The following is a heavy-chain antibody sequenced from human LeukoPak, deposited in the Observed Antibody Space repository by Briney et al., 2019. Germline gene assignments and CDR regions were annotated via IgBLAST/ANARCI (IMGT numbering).Heavy chain of an antibody. CDR3: ARVHWGEWTRFDY. V-gene: IGHV4-39*07. D-gene: IGHD7-27*01. CDR2: IYYTGST. Sequence: PSETLSLTCTVSGGSISTSSYYWGWIRQPPGKGLEWIGSIYYTGSTYYNPSLKSRVTISVDTSKNQFSLKLSSVTAADTAVYYCARVHWGEWTRFDYWGQGTLVTVSS. CDR1: GGSISTSSYY. J-gene: IGHJ4*02.